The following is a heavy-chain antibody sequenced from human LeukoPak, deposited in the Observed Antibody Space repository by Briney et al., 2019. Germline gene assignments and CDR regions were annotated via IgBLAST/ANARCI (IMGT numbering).Heavy chain of an antibody. J-gene: IGHJ4*02. CDR1: GFTFSSYG. V-gene: IGHV3-30*18. D-gene: IGHD3-22*01. CDR3: AKDGSSGYRNFDY. CDR2: ISYDGSNK. Sequence: GRSLRLSCAASGFTFSSYGMHWVRQAPGKGLEWVAVISYDGSNKYYADSVKGRFTISRDNSKNTLYLQMNSLRAEDTAVYYCAKDGSSGYRNFDYWGQGTLVTVSS.